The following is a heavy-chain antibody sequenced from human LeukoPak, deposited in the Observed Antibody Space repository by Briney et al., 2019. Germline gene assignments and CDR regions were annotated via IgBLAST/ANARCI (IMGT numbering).Heavy chain of an antibody. D-gene: IGHD2-2*03. CDR2: MKGSGDT. CDR1: GFTVSSNY. CDR3: ARASWISSADAVC. J-gene: IGHJ4*02. Sequence: GGSLRLSCACSGFTVSSNYMSWVRQAPGKGLEGVSSMKGSGDTFFADSVKGRFILSRDDSSNTVFLQLNNLRVEDTGIYYCARASWISSADAVCWGQGTVVTVSS. V-gene: IGHV3-53*01.